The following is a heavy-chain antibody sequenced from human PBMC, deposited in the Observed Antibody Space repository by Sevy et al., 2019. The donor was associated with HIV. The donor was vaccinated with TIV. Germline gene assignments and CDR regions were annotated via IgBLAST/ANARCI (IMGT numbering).Heavy chain of an antibody. Sequence: GGSLRLSCAASGFTFSSYSMNWVRQAPGKGLEWVSYISSSSSTIYYADSVKGRFTISRDNAKNSLYLQMNSLRDEDTGVYYCARDLTRHYYDSSGYLSPPYNWFDPWGQGTLVTVSS. CDR3: ARDLTRHYYDSSGYLSPPYNWFDP. CDR1: GFTFSSYS. CDR2: ISSSSSTI. J-gene: IGHJ5*02. D-gene: IGHD3-22*01. V-gene: IGHV3-48*02.